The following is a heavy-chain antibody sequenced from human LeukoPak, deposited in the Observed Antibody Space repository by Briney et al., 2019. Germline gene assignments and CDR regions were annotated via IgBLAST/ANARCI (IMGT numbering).Heavy chain of an antibody. CDR3: ATSYYYDSSGYPADLGY. Sequence: GGSLRLSCAASGFTFSSYAMHWVRQAPGKGLEWMGGFDPEDGETIYAQKFQGRVTMTEDTSTDTAYMELSSLRSEDTAVYYCATSYYYDSSGYPADLGYWGQGTLVTVSS. CDR2: FDPEDGET. D-gene: IGHD3-22*01. V-gene: IGHV1-24*01. J-gene: IGHJ4*02. CDR1: GFTFSSYA.